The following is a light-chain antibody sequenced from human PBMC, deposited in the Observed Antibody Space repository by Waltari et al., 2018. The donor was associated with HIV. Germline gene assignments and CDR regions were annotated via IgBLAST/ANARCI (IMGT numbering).Light chain of an antibody. J-gene: IGKJ1*01. CDR3: QQSYSTPWT. V-gene: IGKV1-39*01. Sequence: DIQMTQSPSSLSASVGDRVTITCRASQNISNYLNWYQHKPGKAPKLLIYAASSLQSGVPSSFSGSGSGTDFTLTISSLQPEDFATYYCQQSYSTPWTFGQGTRVEIK. CDR2: AAS. CDR1: QNISNY.